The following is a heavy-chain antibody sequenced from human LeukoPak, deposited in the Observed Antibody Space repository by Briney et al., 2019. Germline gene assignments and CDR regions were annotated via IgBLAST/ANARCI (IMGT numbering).Heavy chain of an antibody. J-gene: IGHJ1*01. D-gene: IGHD6-19*01. CDR1: GGSISSGGYY. CDR3: ARVYSSGSRAFQH. Sequence: PSQTLSLTCTVSGGSISSGGYYWSCIRQHPGKGLECIGYIYYSGSTSSNPSLKSRVPISVDTSKNQFSLKLSSVTAADTAVYYCARVYSSGSRAFQHWGQGPLVTVSS. V-gene: IGHV4-31*03. CDR2: IYYSGST.